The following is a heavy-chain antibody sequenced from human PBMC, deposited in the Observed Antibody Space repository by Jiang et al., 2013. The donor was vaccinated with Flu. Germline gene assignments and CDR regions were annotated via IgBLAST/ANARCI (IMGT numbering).Heavy chain of an antibody. CDR2: ISGSGGTT. V-gene: IGHV3-23*01. Sequence: QLLESGGGLVQPGGSLRLYCAASGFTFSNYAMSWVRQAPGKGLEWVSSISGSGGTTYYADSVKGRFTISRDTSKNTLYLQMNSLRAEDTAVYYCAKGVTNTYDFWSYNWFDPWGQGTLVTVSS. J-gene: IGHJ5*02. CDR1: GFTFSNYA. D-gene: IGHD3-3*01. CDR3: AKGVTNTYDFWSYNWFDP.